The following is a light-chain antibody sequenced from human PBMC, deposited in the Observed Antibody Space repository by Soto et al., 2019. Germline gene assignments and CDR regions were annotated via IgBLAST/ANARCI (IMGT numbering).Light chain of an antibody. Sequence: QAVVTQPPSVSGAPGQRVTISCTGSSSNIGAGYDVHWYQLLPGRAPKLLIFRNSDRPSGVPDRFSGSKSGTSASLAITGLQAEDEADYYCQSYDTSLSVVFGGGTKLTVL. CDR3: QSYDTSLSVV. V-gene: IGLV1-40*01. CDR1: SSNIGAGYD. J-gene: IGLJ3*02. CDR2: RNS.